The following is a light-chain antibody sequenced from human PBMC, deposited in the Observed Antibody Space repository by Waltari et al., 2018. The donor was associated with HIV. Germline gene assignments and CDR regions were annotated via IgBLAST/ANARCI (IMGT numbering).Light chain of an antibody. V-gene: IGLV2-14*03. CDR1: TSDVGGHTF. J-gene: IGLJ2*01. Sequence: QSALTQPASVSGSPGQSITISCTGTTSDVGGHTFVSWYQQHPAKAPKLVIYDVSDRPSGVSDRFSGSKSGNTASLTISGLQAEDEADYYCTSYTSSNTLVVFGGGTRLTVV. CDR2: DVS. CDR3: TSYTSSNTLVV.